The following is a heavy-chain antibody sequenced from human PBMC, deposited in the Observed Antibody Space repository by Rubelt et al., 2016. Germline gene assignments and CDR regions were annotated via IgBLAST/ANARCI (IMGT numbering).Heavy chain of an antibody. J-gene: IGHJ4*02. CDR1: GGSISSSSYY. CDR2: IYYSGST. CDR3: ARLVVVPAAKCDYFDY. V-gene: IGHV4-39*01. Sequence: QLQLQESGPGLVKPSETLSLTCTVSGGSISSSSYYWGWIRQPPGKGLEWIGSIYYSGSTYYNPSLKSRVPISVDTSKNQFSLKLSSVTAADTAVYYCARLVVVPAAKCDYFDYWGQGTLVTVSS. D-gene: IGHD2-2*01.